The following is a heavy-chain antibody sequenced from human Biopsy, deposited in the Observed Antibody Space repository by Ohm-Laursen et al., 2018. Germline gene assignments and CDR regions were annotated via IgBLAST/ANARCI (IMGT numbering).Heavy chain of an antibody. D-gene: IGHD6-13*01. CDR3: AREPFGQHLGPFDY. V-gene: IGHV1-8*01. Sequence: GSSVKVSCKASGYTFSNYDINWVRQAPGQGPEWMGWVNPNSGNTGYAQKFQGRVAMTRSTSISTAYMELSSLTSEDTAVYYCAREPFGQHLGPFDYWGQGALVIVSS. CDR1: GYTFSNYD. CDR2: VNPNSGNT. J-gene: IGHJ4*02.